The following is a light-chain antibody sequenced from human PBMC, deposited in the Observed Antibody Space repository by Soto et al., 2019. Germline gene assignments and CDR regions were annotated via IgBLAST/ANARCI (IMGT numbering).Light chain of an antibody. V-gene: IGKV3-11*01. CDR2: DAS. CDR1: QSVSSY. Sequence: IVLTQSPATRSLSPGERATLSCRASQSVSSYLAWYQQKPGQAPRLLIYDASNRATGIPARFSGSGSGTDFTITISSLQNEDFAVYYCQQRSNWTITFGQGTRLEIK. J-gene: IGKJ5*01. CDR3: QQRSNWTIT.